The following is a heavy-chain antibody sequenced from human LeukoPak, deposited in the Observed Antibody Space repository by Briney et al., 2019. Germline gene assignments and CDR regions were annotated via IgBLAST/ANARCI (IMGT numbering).Heavy chain of an antibody. D-gene: IGHD6-13*01. CDR1: GFTFSSYA. V-gene: IGHV3-30-3*01. Sequence: GGSLRLSCAASGFTFSSYAMHWVRQAPGKGLEWVAVISYDGSNKYYADSVKGRFTISRDNSKSTLYLQMNSLRAEDTAVYYCARESSSSPGNYYGMDVWGQGTTVTVSS. CDR3: ARESSSSPGNYYGMDV. CDR2: ISYDGSNK. J-gene: IGHJ6*02.